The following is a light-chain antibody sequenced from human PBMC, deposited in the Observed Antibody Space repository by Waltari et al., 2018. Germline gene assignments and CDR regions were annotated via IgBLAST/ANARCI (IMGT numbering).Light chain of an antibody. CDR3: QQRSNWPLT. J-gene: IGKJ4*01. CDR2: DAS. Sequence: EIVLTQSPATLSLSPGERATLSCRASQSVRSYLAWYQQKPGQAPRLLINDASNRATGIPARFSCSGSGRDFTLTISSLEPEDSAVYYCQQRSNWPLTFGRGTKVEIK. CDR1: QSVRSY. V-gene: IGKV3-11*02.